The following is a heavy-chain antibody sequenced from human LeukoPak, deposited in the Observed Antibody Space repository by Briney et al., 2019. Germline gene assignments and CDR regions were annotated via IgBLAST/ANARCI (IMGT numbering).Heavy chain of an antibody. D-gene: IGHD6-13*01. CDR1: GGSFSGYY. CDR2: INHSGST. CDR3: ARGRSIAAARWFDP. Sequence: SETLSLTCAVYGGSFSGYYWSWIRQPPGKGLEWIGEINHSGSTNYNPSLKSRVTISVDTSKKQLSLKLSSVTAADTAVYYCARGRSIAAARWFDPWGQGTLVTVSS. J-gene: IGHJ5*02. V-gene: IGHV4-34*01.